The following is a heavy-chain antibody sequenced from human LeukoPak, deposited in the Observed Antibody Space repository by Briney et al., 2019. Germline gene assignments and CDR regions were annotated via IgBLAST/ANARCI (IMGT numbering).Heavy chain of an antibody. CDR3: ARDYGSGKGMDV. Sequence: PSETLSLTCTVSGGSISSYYWSWIRQPPGKGLEWIGYIYYSGSTNYNPSLKSRATISVDTSKNQFSLKLGSVTAADTAVYYCARDYGSGKGMDVWGKGTTVTVSS. CDR2: IYYSGST. D-gene: IGHD3-10*01. V-gene: IGHV4-59*01. J-gene: IGHJ6*04. CDR1: GGSISSYY.